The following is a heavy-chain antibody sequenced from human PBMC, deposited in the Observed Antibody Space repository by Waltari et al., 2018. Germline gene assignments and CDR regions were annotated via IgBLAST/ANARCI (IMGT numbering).Heavy chain of an antibody. D-gene: IGHD3-10*01. Sequence: QVQLVESGGGVVQPGRSLRLSCAASGFTFSSSAMHWVRQAPGKGLEWVAVIGYDGSNKYYADSVKGRFTISRDNSKNTLYLQMNSLRAEDTAVDYCARDRRVRGVRPPGYWGQGTLVTVSS. CDR2: IGYDGSNK. J-gene: IGHJ4*02. CDR3: ARDRRVRGVRPPGY. V-gene: IGHV3-33*01. CDR1: GFTFSSSA.